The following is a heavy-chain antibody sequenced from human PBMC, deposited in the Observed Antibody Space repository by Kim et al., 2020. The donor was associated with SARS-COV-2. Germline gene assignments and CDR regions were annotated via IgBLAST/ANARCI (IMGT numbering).Heavy chain of an antibody. D-gene: IGHD2-15*01. J-gene: IGHJ4*02. CDR3: AKGVARGYYFDY. Sequence: YYADSVKGRFTISRDNSKNSLYLQMNGLRTEDTALYYCAKGVARGYYFDYWGQGTLVTVSS. V-gene: IGHV3-43*01.